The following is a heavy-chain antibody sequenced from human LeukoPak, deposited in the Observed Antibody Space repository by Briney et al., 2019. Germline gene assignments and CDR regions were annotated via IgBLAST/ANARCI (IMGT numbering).Heavy chain of an antibody. CDR1: GHTFTSLG. CDR2: ISGNNGMR. V-gene: IGHV1-18*01. D-gene: IGHD3-3*01. Sequence: ASVKVSCKASGHTFTSLGFSWVRQAPGQGLEWMGWISGNNGMRRYIEKLEGRVTMTTDTSTSTTYMELQSLRFDDTALYYCATLSPGYYDRAGYSAYWGQGTLVTVS. CDR3: ATLSPGYYDRAGYSAY. J-gene: IGHJ4*02.